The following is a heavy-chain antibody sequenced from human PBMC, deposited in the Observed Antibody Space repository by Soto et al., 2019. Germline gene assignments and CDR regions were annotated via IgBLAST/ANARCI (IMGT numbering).Heavy chain of an antibody. J-gene: IGHJ4*02. CDR2: IIPILGIA. CDR1: GGTFSSYT. D-gene: IGHD5-12*01. CDR3: ATGYDYEPDFDY. V-gene: IGHV1-69*02. Sequence: GASVKVSCKASGGTFSSYTISWVRQAPGQGLEWMGRIIPILGIANYAQKFQGRVTITADKSTSTAYMELSSLRSEDTAVYYCATGYDYEPDFDYWGQGTLVTVPS.